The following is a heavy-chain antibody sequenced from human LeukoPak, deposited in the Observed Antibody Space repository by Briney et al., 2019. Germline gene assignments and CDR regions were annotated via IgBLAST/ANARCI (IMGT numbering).Heavy chain of an antibody. Sequence: GGSLRLSCVVSRLTFNSNDVYWVRQAPGKGLEWVSGISVSGGSEYYADSVKGRFSVSRDNSKHTVYLQMNSLRAEDTAVYFCASHAYDYDSSGYFDSWGQGALVTVSS. CDR3: ASHAYDYDSSGYFDS. V-gene: IGHV3-23*01. CDR2: ISVSGGSE. D-gene: IGHD3-22*01. J-gene: IGHJ4*02. CDR1: RLTFNSND.